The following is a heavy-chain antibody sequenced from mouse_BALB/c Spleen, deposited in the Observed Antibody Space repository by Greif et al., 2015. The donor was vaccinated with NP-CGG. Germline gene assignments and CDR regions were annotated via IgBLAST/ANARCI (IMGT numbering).Heavy chain of an antibody. D-gene: IGHD4-1*01. CDR3: ARGGSLGRGYYFDY. CDR2: INSNGGST. Sequence: EVKLVESGGGLVQPGGSLKLSCAASGFTFSSYGMSWVRQTPDKRLELVATINSNGGSTYYPDSVKGRFTISRDNAKNTLYLQMSSLKSEDTAMYCCARGGSLGRGYYFDYWGQGTTLTVSS. J-gene: IGHJ2*01. V-gene: IGHV5-6-3*01. CDR1: GFTFSSYG.